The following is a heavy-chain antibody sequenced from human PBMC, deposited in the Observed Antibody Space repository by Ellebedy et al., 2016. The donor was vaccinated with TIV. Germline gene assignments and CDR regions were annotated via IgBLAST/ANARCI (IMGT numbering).Heavy chain of an antibody. CDR2: IYYSGST. Sequence: SETLSLTXTVSGGSISSYYWSWIRQPPGKGLEWIGYIYYSGSTNYNPSLKSRVTISVDTSKDQFSLKLSSVTAADTAVYYCARGGGEDGMDVWGQGTTVTVSS. V-gene: IGHV4-59*01. CDR1: GGSISSYY. CDR3: ARGGGEDGMDV. D-gene: IGHD3-16*01. J-gene: IGHJ6*02.